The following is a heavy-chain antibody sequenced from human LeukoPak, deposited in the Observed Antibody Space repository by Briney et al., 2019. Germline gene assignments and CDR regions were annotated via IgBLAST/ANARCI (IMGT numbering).Heavy chain of an antibody. CDR3: ARVNYLEVATIDDY. CDR1: GFTFSSYA. D-gene: IGHD5-12*01. CDR2: ISGSGGST. Sequence: GGSLRLSCAASGFTFSSYAMSWVRQAPGKGLEWVSAISGSGGSTYYADSVKGRFTISRDNSKNSLYLQMNSLRAEDTAVYYCARVNYLEVATIDDYWGQGTLVTVSS. J-gene: IGHJ4*02. V-gene: IGHV3-23*01.